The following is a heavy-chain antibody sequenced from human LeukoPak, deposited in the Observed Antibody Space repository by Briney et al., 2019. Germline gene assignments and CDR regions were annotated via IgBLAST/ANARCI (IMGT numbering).Heavy chain of an antibody. D-gene: IGHD6-19*01. J-gene: IGHJ4*02. Sequence: GESLKISCQVSGYIFTHYWIGWVRQMPGKGLESMGIIYPADSDTTYSPSFQGQVTISADKSIDTVYLQWSSLKASDNAMYYCTRQRRSSGWPNDYWGQGTLVTVSS. CDR3: TRQRRSSGWPNDY. CDR1: GYIFTHYW. V-gene: IGHV5-51*01. CDR2: IYPADSDT.